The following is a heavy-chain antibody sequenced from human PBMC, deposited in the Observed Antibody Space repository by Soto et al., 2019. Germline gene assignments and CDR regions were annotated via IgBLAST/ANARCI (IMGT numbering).Heavy chain of an antibody. D-gene: IGHD3-22*01. J-gene: IGHJ4*02. CDR2: IIPIFGTA. CDR1: GGTFSSYA. CDR3: ARGITMNRPLDY. Sequence: QVQLVQSGAEVKKPGSSVKVSCKASGGTFSSYAISWVRQAPGQGLEWMGGIIPIFGTANYAQKFQGRVKIXAXGSTSTAYMELSSLRSEDTAVYYCARGITMNRPLDYWGQGTLVTVSS. V-gene: IGHV1-69*12.